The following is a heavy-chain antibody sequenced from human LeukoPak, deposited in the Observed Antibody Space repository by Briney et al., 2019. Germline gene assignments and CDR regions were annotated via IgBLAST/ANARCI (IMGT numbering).Heavy chain of an antibody. J-gene: IGHJ4*02. CDR1: GFTFSYYS. CDR3: ARLREVVIIPAAVDY. Sequence: GGSLRLSCSASGFTFSYYSVTWVRQAPGKGLEWVSAIMSSGTYIYYADSVKGRFTISRDNAKNSLYLQMNSLRAEDTAVYYCARLREVVIIPAAVDYWGQGTLVTVSS. D-gene: IGHD2-2*01. V-gene: IGHV3-21*01. CDR2: IMSSGTYI.